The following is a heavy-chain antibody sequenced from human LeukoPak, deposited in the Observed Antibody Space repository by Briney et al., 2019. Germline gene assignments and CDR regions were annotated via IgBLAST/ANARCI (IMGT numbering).Heavy chain of an antibody. Sequence: PSETLSLTCTVSGGSISSSSYYWGWIRQPPGKWLEWIGSIYYSGSTYYNPSLKSRVTISVDTSKNQFSLKLSSVTAADTAVYYCARLPAILRTSSGSYDGVDYWGQGTLVTVSS. D-gene: IGHD1-26*01. J-gene: IGHJ4*02. CDR2: IYYSGST. CDR3: ARLPAILRTSSGSYDGVDY. V-gene: IGHV4-39*01. CDR1: GGSISSSSYY.